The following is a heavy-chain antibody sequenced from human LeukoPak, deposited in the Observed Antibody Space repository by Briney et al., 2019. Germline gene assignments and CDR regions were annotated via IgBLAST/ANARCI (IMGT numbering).Heavy chain of an antibody. V-gene: IGHV4-34*01. Sequence: PSETLSLTCAVYGGSFSGYYWSWIRQPPGKGLEWIGEINHSGSTNYNPYLKSRVTISVDTSKNQFPLKLSSVTAADTAVYYCARCSSGFPRPRAFDIWGQGTMVTGSS. D-gene: IGHD6-19*01. CDR1: GGSFSGYY. CDR3: ARCSSGFPRPRAFDI. CDR2: INHSGST. J-gene: IGHJ3*02.